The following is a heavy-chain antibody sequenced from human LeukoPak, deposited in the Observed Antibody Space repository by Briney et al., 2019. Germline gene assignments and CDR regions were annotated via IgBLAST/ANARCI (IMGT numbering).Heavy chain of an antibody. D-gene: IGHD5/OR15-5a*01. CDR1: VYTFTGYY. J-gene: IGHJ4*02. Sequence: ASVKVSCKPSVYTFTGYYIHWGRQAPGQGLEWMGWIDPNSGGTNYAQKFQGRVPVTRDTSISTAYMELGRLRSDDTALYYCARDTPYSTSFDYWGQGTLVTVSS. CDR2: IDPNSGGT. V-gene: IGHV1-2*02. CDR3: ARDTPYSTSFDY.